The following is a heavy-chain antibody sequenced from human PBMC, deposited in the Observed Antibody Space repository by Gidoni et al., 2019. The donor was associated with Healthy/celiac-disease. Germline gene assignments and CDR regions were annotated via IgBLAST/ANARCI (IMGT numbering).Heavy chain of an antibody. J-gene: IGHJ5*02. CDR3: AKAPAVVTAISSWFDP. D-gene: IGHD2-21*02. Sequence: EVQLLESGGGLVQPGGSLRISCAASGFTFSSYAMGWVRQAPWKGLELVSAISGSGGSTYYADSVKGRFTISRDNSKNTLYLQMNSLRAEDTAVYYCAKAPAVVTAISSWFDPWGQGTLVTVSS. CDR2: ISGSGGST. CDR1: GFTFSSYA. V-gene: IGHV3-23*01.